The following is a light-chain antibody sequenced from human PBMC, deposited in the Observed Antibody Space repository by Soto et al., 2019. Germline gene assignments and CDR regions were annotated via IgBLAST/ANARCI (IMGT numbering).Light chain of an antibody. V-gene: IGLV3-21*02. J-gene: IGLJ1*01. CDR2: DDS. CDR1: NIGSKS. CDR3: QVWASSSDHPIDV. Sequence: SYELTQPPSVSVAPGQTARITCGGNNIGSKSVHWYQQKPGQAPVLVVYDDSDRPPGIPERFSGSNSGNTATLTISRVEAGDEADYYCQVWASSSDHPIDVFGTGTKVTVL.